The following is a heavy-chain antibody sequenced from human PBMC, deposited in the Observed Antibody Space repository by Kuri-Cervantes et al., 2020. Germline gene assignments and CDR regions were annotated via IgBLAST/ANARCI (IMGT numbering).Heavy chain of an antibody. Sequence: GSLRLSCAASGFTFSSYAMLWVRQAPGKGLEWVAVISYDGSNTYYADSVKGRFTISRDNSKNTLYLQMNSLRAEDTAVYYCARDQDIVVVTAIFGYWGQGTLVTVSS. CDR2: ISYDGSNT. CDR3: ARDQDIVVVTAIFGY. CDR1: GFTFSSYA. J-gene: IGHJ4*02. D-gene: IGHD2-21*02. V-gene: IGHV3-30-3*01.